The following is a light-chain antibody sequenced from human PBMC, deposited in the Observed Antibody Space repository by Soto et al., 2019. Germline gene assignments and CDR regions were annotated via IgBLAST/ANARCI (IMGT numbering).Light chain of an antibody. V-gene: IGKV3-11*01. Sequence: EIVLTQSPATLSLSPGERATLSCRASQSVSSYLAWYQQQPGQAPSLLIYDASNRATGIPARFSGSRSATDFSLTISSLEPEDFAVYYCQQRSNWPPFTFGQGTKLEIK. CDR2: DAS. J-gene: IGKJ2*01. CDR1: QSVSSY. CDR3: QQRSNWPPFT.